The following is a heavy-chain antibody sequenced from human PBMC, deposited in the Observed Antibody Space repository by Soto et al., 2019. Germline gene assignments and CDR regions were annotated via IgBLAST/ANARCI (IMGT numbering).Heavy chain of an antibody. V-gene: IGHV1-2*02. CDR2: INPKFGDT. CDR3: ARNMDYYYGPGSGNGHGF. Sequence: QVQLGQSGAEMKEPGDSVRVSCEASGYTFTSYYIHWVRQAPGQGLEWMGWINPKFGDTTYAQDFQGRVSMTRDMSISTVYMELSRLTSDDTDIYYCARNMDYYYGPGSGNGHGFWGQGTTVTVFS. J-gene: IGHJ6*02. D-gene: IGHD3-10*01. CDR1: GYTFTSYY.